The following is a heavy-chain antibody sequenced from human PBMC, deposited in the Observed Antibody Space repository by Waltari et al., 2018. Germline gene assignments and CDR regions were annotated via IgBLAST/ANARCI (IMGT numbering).Heavy chain of an antibody. Sequence: EVQLVESGGGLIQPGGSLRLSCAASGFPVSSTYIGWVRQAPGKGLEWVSVIYSGGSTYYADSVKGRFTISRDNSKNTLYLQMNSLRAEDTAVYYCARPWRAAFDIWGQGTMVTVSS. V-gene: IGHV3-53*01. CDR1: GFPVSSTY. CDR3: ARPWRAAFDI. CDR2: IYSGGST. J-gene: IGHJ3*02. D-gene: IGHD3-3*01.